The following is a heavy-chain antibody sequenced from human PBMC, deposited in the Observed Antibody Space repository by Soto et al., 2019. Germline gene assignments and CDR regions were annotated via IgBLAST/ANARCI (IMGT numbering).Heavy chain of an antibody. J-gene: IGHJ5*02. CDR2: IYYSGST. D-gene: IGHD3-9*01. Sequence: QVQLQESGPGLVKPSETLSLTCTVSGGSVSSGSYYWSWIRQPPGKGLEWIGYIYYSGSTNYNPSLESRVTISVDTSKNQFSLKLSSVTAADTAVYYCARADVLRYFDWLPQYNWFDPWGQGTLVTVSS. CDR3: ARADVLRYFDWLPQYNWFDP. V-gene: IGHV4-61*01. CDR1: GGSVSSGSYY.